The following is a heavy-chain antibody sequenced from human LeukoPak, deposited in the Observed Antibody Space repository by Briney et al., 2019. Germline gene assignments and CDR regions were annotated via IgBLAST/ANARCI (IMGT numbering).Heavy chain of an antibody. D-gene: IGHD3-3*01. J-gene: IGHJ4*02. Sequence: SETLSLTCTVSGGSISSGSYYWSWIRQPAGKGLEWIGRIYTSGSTNYNPSLKSRVTMSVDTSKNQFSLKLSSVTAADTAVYYCARDSRSGYWAHFDYWGQGTLVTVSS. CDR1: GGSISSGSYY. CDR3: ARDSRSGYWAHFDY. CDR2: IYTSGST. V-gene: IGHV4-61*02.